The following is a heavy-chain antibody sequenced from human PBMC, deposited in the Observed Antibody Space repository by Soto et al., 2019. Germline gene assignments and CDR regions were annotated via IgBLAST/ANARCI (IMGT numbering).Heavy chain of an antibody. CDR3: ARSEYYDLWIGYSPGYFDY. J-gene: IGHJ4*02. D-gene: IGHD3-3*01. V-gene: IGHV2-70*11. Sequence: SGPTLVNPTQTLTLTCTFSGFSLSTSGMCVSWIRQPPGKALEWLARIDWDDDKYYSTSLKTRLTISKDTSKNQVVLTMTNMDPVDTATYYCARSEYYDLWIGYSPGYFDYWDQGTLVTVSS. CDR2: IDWDDDK. CDR1: GFSLSTSGMC.